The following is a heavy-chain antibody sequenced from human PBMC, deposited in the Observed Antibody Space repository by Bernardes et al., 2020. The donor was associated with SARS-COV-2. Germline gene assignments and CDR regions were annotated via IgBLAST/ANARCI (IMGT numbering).Heavy chain of an antibody. V-gene: IGHV3-23*01. CDR2: ISGRGGST. J-gene: IGHJ4*02. Sequence: GGSLRLSCAASGFTFSTYAMSWVRQAPGKGLEWVSTISGRGGSTSYADSVKGRFTISRDNSKNMVYLQMTGLKVEDTAVYYCAKVPHVILGATGHYWGQGTLVTVST. D-gene: IGHD1-26*01. CDR1: GFTFSTYA. CDR3: AKVPHVILGATGHY.